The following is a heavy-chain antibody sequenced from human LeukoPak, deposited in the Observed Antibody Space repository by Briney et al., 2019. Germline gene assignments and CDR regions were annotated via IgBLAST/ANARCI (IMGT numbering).Heavy chain of an antibody. CDR2: IYSGGST. V-gene: IGHV3-53*01. CDR1: GFTVSSNY. D-gene: IGHD5-18*01. J-gene: IGHJ4*02. CDR3: ARSNSPPYYFDY. Sequence: GGSLRLSCAAPGFTVSSNYMSWVRQAPGKGLEWVSVIYSGGSTYYADSVKGRFTISRDNSKNTLYLQMNSLRAEDTAVYYCARSNSPPYYFDYWGQGTLVTLSS.